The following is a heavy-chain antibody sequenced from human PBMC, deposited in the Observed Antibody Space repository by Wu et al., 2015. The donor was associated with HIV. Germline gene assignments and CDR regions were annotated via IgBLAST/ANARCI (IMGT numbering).Heavy chain of an antibody. J-gene: IGHJ4*02. CDR2: ISDYERNI. V-gene: IGHV1-18*01. D-gene: IGHD3-10*01. Sequence: QVQLVQSGIEVKKSGASVKVSCKASGYNFNGFGIIWVRQAPGQGLEWMGWISDYERNIHYGQKFRGRLTLTADTVTSTAFMDLRNLRSDDTAIYFCARAGRLWFGESQYYFDYWGQGTLVTVPS. CDR1: GYNFNGFG. CDR3: ARAGRLWFGESQYYFDY.